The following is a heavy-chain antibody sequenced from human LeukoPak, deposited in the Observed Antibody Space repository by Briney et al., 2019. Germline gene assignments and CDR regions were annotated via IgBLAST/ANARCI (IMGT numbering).Heavy chain of an antibody. CDR1: GFTFGDYA. CDR2: IRSKAYGGTT. Sequence: GGSLRLSCTASGFTFGDYAMSWFRQAPGKGLEWVGFIRSKAYGGTTEYAASVKGRFTISRDDPKSIAYLQMNSLKTEDTAVYYCTRDILGRNYYYYYYMDVWGKGTTVTVSS. J-gene: IGHJ6*03. D-gene: IGHD3-16*01. CDR3: TRDILGRNYYYYYYMDV. V-gene: IGHV3-49*03.